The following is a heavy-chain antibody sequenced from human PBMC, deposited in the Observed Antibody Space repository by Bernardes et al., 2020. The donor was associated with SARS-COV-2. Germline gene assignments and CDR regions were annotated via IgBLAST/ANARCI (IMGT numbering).Heavy chain of an antibody. D-gene: IGHD4-17*01. V-gene: IGHV3-33*01. CDR3: ATEDGEWLES. CDR1: GFTFRDYT. J-gene: IGHJ5*01. Sequence: GGSLRLSCEASGFTFRDYTMHWVRQAPGKGLEWVAVIWHDGSREYYVDSVKGRFAISRDNSNNTLYLQMNNLRVEDTALYRCATEDGEWLESWGQGTLVTVSS. CDR2: IWHDGSRE.